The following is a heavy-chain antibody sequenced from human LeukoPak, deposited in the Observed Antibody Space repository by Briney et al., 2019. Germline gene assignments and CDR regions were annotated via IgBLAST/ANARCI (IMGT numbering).Heavy chain of an antibody. CDR1: GFTFSSYA. D-gene: IGHD3-22*01. V-gene: IGHV3-23*01. Sequence: EGSLRLSCVASGFTFSSYAMSWVRQAPGKGLEWVAAISGSGGSTYYADSVKGRFTISRDNSKNTLYLQLNSLRSEDTAEYWCVSTYYYDRSGLNAFDIWGQGTLVTVSS. CDR3: VSTYYYDRSGLNAFDI. CDR2: ISGSGGST. J-gene: IGHJ3*02.